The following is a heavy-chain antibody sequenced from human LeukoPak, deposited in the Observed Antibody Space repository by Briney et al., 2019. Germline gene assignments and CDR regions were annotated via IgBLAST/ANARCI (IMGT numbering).Heavy chain of an antibody. Sequence: SQTLSLTCAISGDSVSSSSVAWNWIRQSPSRGLEWLGRTYYRSKWYNDYAVSVKSRITINPDTSKNQFSLQLNSVTPEDTAVYYCARVGSSSWQVGWFDPWGQGTLVTVSS. V-gene: IGHV6-1*01. CDR2: TYYRSKWYN. J-gene: IGHJ5*02. D-gene: IGHD6-13*01. CDR1: GDSVSSSSVA. CDR3: ARVGSSSWQVGWFDP.